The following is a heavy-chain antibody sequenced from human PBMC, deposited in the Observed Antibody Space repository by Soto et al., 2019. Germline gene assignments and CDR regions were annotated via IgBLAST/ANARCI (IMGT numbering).Heavy chain of an antibody. Sequence: QVQLVQSGAEVKQPGASVKVSCKASGYSFRNYGFIWLRQAPGQGLEWMGWISGLNGDTNYARSLQGRATMMTDTSTATVYMELRNLRSDDTAVYYCARAESYTTSWYAMDVWGQGTAVTV. J-gene: IGHJ6*02. CDR1: GYSFRNYG. CDR2: ISGLNGDT. D-gene: IGHD2-2*02. CDR3: ARAESYTTSWYAMDV. V-gene: IGHV1-18*01.